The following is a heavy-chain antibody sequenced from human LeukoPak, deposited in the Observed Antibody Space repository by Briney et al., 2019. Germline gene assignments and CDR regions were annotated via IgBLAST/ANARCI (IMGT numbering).Heavy chain of an antibody. CDR3: ARGSYCSGGSCYQVDY. J-gene: IGHJ4*02. D-gene: IGHD2-15*01. V-gene: IGHV4-30-4*08. CDR1: GGSISSGDYY. Sequence: SETLSLTCTVSGGSISSGDYYWSWIRQPPGKGLEWIGYIHYSGSTYYNPSLKSRVTISVDTSKNQFSLKLSSVTAADTAVYYCARGSYCSGGSCYQVDYWGQGTLVTVSS. CDR2: IHYSGST.